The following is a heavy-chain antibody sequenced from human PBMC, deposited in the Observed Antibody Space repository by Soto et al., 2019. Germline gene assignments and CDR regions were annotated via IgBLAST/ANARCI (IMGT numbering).Heavy chain of an antibody. V-gene: IGHV4-30-4*01. D-gene: IGHD2-15*01. J-gene: IGHJ4*02. Sequence: SETLSLTCTVSGGSISSGNYYWSWIRQPPGKGLEWIGFISYRGSTYYSTSLKSRVTISVDTSKSQFSLNLSFVTAADTSVYYCATMGTPATGLYFFDYWGQGSLVTVSS. CDR2: ISYRGST. CDR1: GGSISSGNYY. CDR3: ATMGTPATGLYFFDY.